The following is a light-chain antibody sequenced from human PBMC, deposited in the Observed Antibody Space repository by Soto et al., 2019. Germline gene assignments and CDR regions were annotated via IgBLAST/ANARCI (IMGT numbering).Light chain of an antibody. CDR1: QGISTY. Sequence: DIQMTQSPSSLSASVGDRVTITCRASQGISTYLNWYQQKPGKAPKLLIYAASSLQSGVPSRFSGSGSETDFTLTISSLQPEHFATYSCQQSYSTTWTFGQETKVEIK. V-gene: IGKV1-39*01. CDR2: AAS. CDR3: QQSYSTTWT. J-gene: IGKJ1*01.